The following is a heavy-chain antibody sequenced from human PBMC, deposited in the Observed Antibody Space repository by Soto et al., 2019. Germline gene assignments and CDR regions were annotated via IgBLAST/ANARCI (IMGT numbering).Heavy chain of an antibody. Sequence: QVQLVQSGAEVKKPRASVKVSCKASGYTFTSYGISWVRQAPGQGLEWMGWISAYNGNTNYAQKLQGRVTMTTDTSTSTAYMELRSLRSDDTAVYYCARDKVGMTTVTYFDYWGQGTLVTVSS. CDR1: GYTFTSYG. CDR2: ISAYNGNT. D-gene: IGHD4-17*01. V-gene: IGHV1-18*01. CDR3: ARDKVGMTTVTYFDY. J-gene: IGHJ4*02.